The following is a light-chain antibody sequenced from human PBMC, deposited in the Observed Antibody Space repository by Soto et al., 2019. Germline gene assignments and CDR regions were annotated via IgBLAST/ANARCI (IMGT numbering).Light chain of an antibody. Sequence: EIWLTQFPGTLSLSQGERATLSCTASQSFNSNYLAWYQQKPGQAPRLLIYGASTRATGIPDRFSGSGSGTDFTLTISRLEPEDFAVYYCHQYGSSPRTFGPGTKVDIK. CDR1: QSFNSNY. CDR3: HQYGSSPRT. V-gene: IGKV3-20*01. CDR2: GAS. J-gene: IGKJ1*01.